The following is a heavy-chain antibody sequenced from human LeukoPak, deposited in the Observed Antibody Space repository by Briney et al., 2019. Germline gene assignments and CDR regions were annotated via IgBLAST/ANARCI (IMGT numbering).Heavy chain of an antibody. J-gene: IGHJ6*04. CDR2: IKTDGSQI. Sequence: GGSLRLSCVASGFTFSSYWMTWVRQAPGKGLEWVANIKTDGSQIYYVDSVKGRFTISRDNAKNSLYLQMNSLRAEDTAVYYCAELGITMIGGVWGKGTTVTVSS. V-gene: IGHV3-7*01. D-gene: IGHD3-10*02. CDR3: AELGITMIGGV. CDR1: GFTFSSYW.